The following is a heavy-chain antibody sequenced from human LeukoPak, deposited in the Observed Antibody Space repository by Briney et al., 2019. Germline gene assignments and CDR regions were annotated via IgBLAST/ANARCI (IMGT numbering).Heavy chain of an antibody. CDR1: GFTFSSYE. J-gene: IGHJ3*02. D-gene: IGHD2-15*01. CDR2: ISYDGSNK. Sequence: PGGSLRLSCAASGFTFSSYEMNWVRQAPGKGLEWVAVISYDGSNKYYADSVKGRFTISRDNSKNTLYLQMNSLRAEDTAVYYCARDRDILHDAFDIWGQGTMVTVSS. V-gene: IGHV3-30*03. CDR3: ARDRDILHDAFDI.